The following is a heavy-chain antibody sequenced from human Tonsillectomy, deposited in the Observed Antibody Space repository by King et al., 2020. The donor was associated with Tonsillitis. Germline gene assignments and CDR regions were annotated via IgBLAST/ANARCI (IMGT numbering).Heavy chain of an antibody. V-gene: IGHV4-31*03. J-gene: IGHJ5*02. CDR2: IYYSGSA. D-gene: IGHD5-24*01. CDR3: ARGDGDSLNWYGFDP. Sequence: VQLQESGPGLVKPSQTLSLTCTVSGGSISSGGYYWSWIRQLPGKGLEWIGYIYYSGSAYYNPSLKSRITISVDTSKNQFSLKLSSVTAADTAVYYCARGDGDSLNWYGFDPWGQGTLVTVSS. CDR1: GGSISSGGYY.